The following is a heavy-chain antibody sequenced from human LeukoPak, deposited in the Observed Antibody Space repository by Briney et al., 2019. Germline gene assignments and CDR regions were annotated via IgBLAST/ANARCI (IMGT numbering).Heavy chain of an antibody. CDR1: GFTFSSYG. CDR2: IRYDGSNK. CDR3: AKDIITMVRGVPLGAFDY. Sequence: GGSLRLSCAASGFTFSSYGMHWVRQAPGKGLEWVAFIRYDGSNKYYADSVKGRFTISRDNSKNTLYLQMNSLRAEDTAVYYCAKDIITMVRGVPLGAFDYWGQGTLVTVSS. V-gene: IGHV3-30*02. J-gene: IGHJ4*02. D-gene: IGHD3-10*01.